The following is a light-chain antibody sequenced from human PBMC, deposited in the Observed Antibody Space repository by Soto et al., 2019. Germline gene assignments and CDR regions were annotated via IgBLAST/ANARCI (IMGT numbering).Light chain of an antibody. CDR2: GAF. J-gene: IGKJ4*01. Sequence: EIVLTQSPGTLSLSPGERATLSCRASQSVSSNYLAWYQQKPGQTPRLLIYGAFSRATGIPDRFSGSGSGTDFTLTISRLEPEDFAVYYCQQYDGSPRVTFGGGTKVEIK. V-gene: IGKV3-20*01. CDR1: QSVSSNY. CDR3: QQYDGSPRVT.